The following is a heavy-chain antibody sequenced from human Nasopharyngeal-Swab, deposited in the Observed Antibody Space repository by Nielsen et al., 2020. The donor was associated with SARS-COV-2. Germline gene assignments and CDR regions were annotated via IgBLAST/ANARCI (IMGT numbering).Heavy chain of an antibody. J-gene: IGHJ6*02. V-gene: IGHV3-23*01. CDR2: ISGSGGST. CDR3: AKGHSSSWPDYYYYGMDV. Sequence: GESLKISCAASGFTFSNYAMSWVRQAPGKGLEWVSAISGSGGSTYYADSVKGRFTISRDNSKNTLYLQMNSLRAEDTAVYYCAKGHSSSWPDYYYYGMDVWGQGTTVTVSS. CDR1: GFTFSNYA. D-gene: IGHD6-13*01.